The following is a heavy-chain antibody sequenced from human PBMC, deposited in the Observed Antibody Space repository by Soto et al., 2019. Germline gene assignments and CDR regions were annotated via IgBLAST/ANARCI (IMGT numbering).Heavy chain of an antibody. CDR3: ARLPRYDFWA. V-gene: IGHV4-39*01. CDR1: GGSISITNYY. Sequence: QLQLQESGPGLVKPSETLSLTCAVSGGSISITNYYWGWIRQSPGKGLELIGTVDYTGSTYYNPSIKSRLTMSVDTSKNQFSLKLNSVTAADTAVYYCARLPRYDFWAWGQGTLVTVSS. D-gene: IGHD3-3*01. J-gene: IGHJ5*02. CDR2: VDYTGST.